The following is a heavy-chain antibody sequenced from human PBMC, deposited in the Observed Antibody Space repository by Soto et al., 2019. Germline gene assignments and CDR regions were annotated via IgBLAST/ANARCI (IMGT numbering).Heavy chain of an antibody. J-gene: IGHJ4*02. Sequence: SVDVSCKTSGGTFSNYTISWVRQAPGQGPEWMGGIILPFGTANYAQKFQDRVTITADESMTTTYLEMRGLRSEDTAVYYCARGPDYEGCFDYWGQ. V-gene: IGHV1-69*13. CDR2: IILPFGTA. CDR3: ARGPDYEGCFDY. D-gene: IGHD4-17*01. CDR1: GGTFSNYT.